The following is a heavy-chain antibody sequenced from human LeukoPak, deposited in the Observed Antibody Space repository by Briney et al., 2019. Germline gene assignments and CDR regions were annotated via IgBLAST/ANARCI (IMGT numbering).Heavy chain of an antibody. CDR3: ARTPGGHYYLWYLSWFDP. J-gene: IGHJ5*02. CDR1: GYTFTGYY. Sequence: GASVKISCKASGYTFTGYYMHWVRQAPGQGLEWMGWINPNSGGTNYAQKFQGRVTMTRDTSISTAYMELSRLRSDDTAVYYCARTPGGHYYLWYLSWFDPWGQGTLVTVSS. V-gene: IGHV1-2*02. D-gene: IGHD2-21*01. CDR2: INPNSGGT.